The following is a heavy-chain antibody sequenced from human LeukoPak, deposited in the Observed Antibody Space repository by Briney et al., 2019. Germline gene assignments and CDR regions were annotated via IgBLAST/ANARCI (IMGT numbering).Heavy chain of an antibody. CDR1: GFTFSSYW. D-gene: IGHD6-19*01. J-gene: IGHJ4*02. V-gene: IGHV3-7*05. Sequence: GGSLRLSCAASGFTFSSYWMTWVRQAPGKGLEWVANIKQDGSEKYYVDSVKGRFTISRDNAKNSLYLQMNSLRADDTAMYYCARGGAGIDYWGQGTLVTVSS. CDR3: ARGGAGIDY. CDR2: IKQDGSEK.